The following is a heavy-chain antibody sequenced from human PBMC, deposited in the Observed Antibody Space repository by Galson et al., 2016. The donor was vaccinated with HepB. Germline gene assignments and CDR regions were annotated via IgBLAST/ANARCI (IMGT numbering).Heavy chain of an antibody. Sequence: SLRLSCADSGFTFSTYNMNWVRQAPGKGLEWVAYISNAGDTIYYADSVKGRFTISRDNAKNSLYLQMNSLRAEDTAMYYCAREPGKWEPVPSYYFSFWGRGTLVTVSS. CDR2: ISNAGDTI. CDR1: GFTFSTYN. J-gene: IGHJ4*02. CDR3: AREPGKWEPVPSYYFSF. D-gene: IGHD1-26*01. V-gene: IGHV3-48*01.